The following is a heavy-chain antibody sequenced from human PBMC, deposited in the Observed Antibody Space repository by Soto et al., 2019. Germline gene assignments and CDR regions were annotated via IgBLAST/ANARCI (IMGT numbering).Heavy chain of an antibody. CDR2: IYYSGST. Sequence: SETLSLTCTVSGGSIRSGGYYWSWVRQSPRRGLEWIGNIYYSGSTYYNPSLKSRLTISVDTSKNQFSLNLSSVTAADTAVYYCARVRLMATAGTPRHYFGLDVWGQGTTLTVSS. D-gene: IGHD5-18*01. V-gene: IGHV4-31*03. J-gene: IGHJ6*02. CDR3: ARVRLMATAGTPRHYFGLDV. CDR1: GGSIRSGGYY.